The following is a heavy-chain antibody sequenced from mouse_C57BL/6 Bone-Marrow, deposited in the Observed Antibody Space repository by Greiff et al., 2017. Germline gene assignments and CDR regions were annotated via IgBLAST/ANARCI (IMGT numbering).Heavy chain of an antibody. J-gene: IGHJ3*01. V-gene: IGHV1-64*01. CDR3: ARSYYSPWFAY. D-gene: IGHD2-12*01. CDR1: GYTFTSYW. CDR2: INPNSGST. Sequence: QVQLQQPGAELVKPGASVKLSCKASGYTFTSYWMHWVKQRPGQGLEWIGMINPNSGSTNYNEKFKSKATLTVDNSSSTAYMQLSSLTSEDSAVYYCARSYYSPWFAYWGQGTLVTVSA.